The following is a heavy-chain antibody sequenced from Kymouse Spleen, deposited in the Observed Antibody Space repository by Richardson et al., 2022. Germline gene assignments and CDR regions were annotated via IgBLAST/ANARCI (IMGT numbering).Heavy chain of an antibody. CDR1: GFTFDDYA. D-gene: IGHD6-19*01. V-gene: IGHV3-9*01. J-gene: IGHJ3*02. Sequence: EVQLVESGGGLVQPGRSLRLSCAASGFTFDDYAMHWVRQAPGKGLEWVSGISWNSGSIGYADSVKGRFTISRDNAKNSLYLQMNSLRAEDTALYYCAKDMRSSGHAFDIWGQGTMVTVSS. CDR3: AKDMRSSGHAFDI. CDR2: ISWNSGSI.